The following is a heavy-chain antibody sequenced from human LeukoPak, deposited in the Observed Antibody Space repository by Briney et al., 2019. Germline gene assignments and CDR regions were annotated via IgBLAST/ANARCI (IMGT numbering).Heavy chain of an antibody. CDR3: ARSWWSDGFDI. CDR1: GFTFSSYA. V-gene: IGHV3-30-3*01. J-gene: IGHJ3*02. CDR2: ISYDGTNK. Sequence: PGRSLRLSCAASGFTFSSYAVHWVRQASGEGLEWVAVISYDGTNKYYADSVKGRFTISRDNSKNTLFLQMNSLRAEDTAVYYCARSWWSDGFDIWGQGTMVTVSS. D-gene: IGHD2-15*01.